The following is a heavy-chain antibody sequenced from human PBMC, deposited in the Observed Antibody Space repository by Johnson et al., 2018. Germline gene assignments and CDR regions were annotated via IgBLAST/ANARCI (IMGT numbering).Heavy chain of an antibody. Sequence: VQLQESGGGLVQPGGSLRLSCAVSGFTFSSYWMHWVRQAPGKGLEWVSLISWDGGSTSYADSVKGRFTISRDNRKNSLYLQMNSLRTEDTALYYCAKDISRVGIAAAGTVGFQHWGQGTLVTVSS. D-gene: IGHD6-13*01. CDR2: ISWDGGST. CDR3: AKDISRVGIAAAGTVGFQH. V-gene: IGHV3-43*01. J-gene: IGHJ1*01. CDR1: GFTFSSYW.